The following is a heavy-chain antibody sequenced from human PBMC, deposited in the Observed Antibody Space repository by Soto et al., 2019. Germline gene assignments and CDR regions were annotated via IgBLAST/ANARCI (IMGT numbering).Heavy chain of an antibody. CDR2: IYYSGST. CDR1: GGSISSGGYY. J-gene: IGHJ6*02. D-gene: IGHD4-17*01. Sequence: QVQLQESGPGLVKPSQTLSLTCTVSGGSISSGGYYWSWIRQHPGKGLEWIGYIYYSGSTYYNPSLKSRVTISVDTSKNQFSLKLSSVTAADTAVYYCARGSYGDYGQIYYYDMDVWGQGTTVTVSS. V-gene: IGHV4-31*03. CDR3: ARGSYGDYGQIYYYDMDV.